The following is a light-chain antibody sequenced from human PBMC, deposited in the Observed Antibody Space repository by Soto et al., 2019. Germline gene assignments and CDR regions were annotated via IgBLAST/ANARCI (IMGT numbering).Light chain of an antibody. Sequence: DIPMTQSPSSLSASVGDRVTITCRASQYIGRSLNWYQHKTGKAPELLIYDASILQTGVPSRFTGSGSGTDFTLTISSLQPEDFATYYCQQTYSAWTFGQGTKVEI. CDR2: DAS. CDR3: QQTYSAWT. V-gene: IGKV1-39*01. J-gene: IGKJ1*01. CDR1: QYIGRS.